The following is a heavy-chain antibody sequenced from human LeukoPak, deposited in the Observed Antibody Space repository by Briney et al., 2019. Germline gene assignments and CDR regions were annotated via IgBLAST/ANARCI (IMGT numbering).Heavy chain of an antibody. CDR1: GYSISSGYY. V-gene: IGHV4-38-2*02. CDR3: ARPYSGSYYYYYMDV. Sequence: PSETLSLTCTVSGYSISSGYYWGWIRQPPGKGLGWIGSIYHSGSTYYNPSLKSRVTISVDTSKNQFSLKLSSVTAADTAVYYCARPYSGSYYYYYMDVWSKGTTVTVSS. CDR2: IYHSGST. J-gene: IGHJ6*03. D-gene: IGHD1-26*01.